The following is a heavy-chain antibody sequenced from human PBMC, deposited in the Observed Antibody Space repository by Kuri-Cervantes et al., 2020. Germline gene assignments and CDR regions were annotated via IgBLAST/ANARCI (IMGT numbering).Heavy chain of an antibody. Sequence: GESLKISCAASGFTFSSYGMHWVRQAPGKGLEWVAIISYEGSIKYYADSVKGRFTISKDNSKNTLFLQMNSLRAEDTAVYYCAGASSGYYGWFAPWGQETLVTVSS. CDR2: ISYEGSIK. CDR1: GFTFSSYG. V-gene: IGHV3-30*03. J-gene: IGHJ5*02. D-gene: IGHD3-22*01. CDR3: AGASSGYYGWFAP.